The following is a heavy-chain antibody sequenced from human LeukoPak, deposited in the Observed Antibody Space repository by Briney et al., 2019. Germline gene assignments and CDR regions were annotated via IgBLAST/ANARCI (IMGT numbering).Heavy chain of an antibody. CDR1: GGSISSYY. CDR3: ARPGSYSGAFDI. D-gene: IGHD1-26*01. CDR2: IYYSGST. Sequence: SETLSLTCTVSGGSISSYYWSWIRQPPGKGLEWIGYIYYSGSTNYNPSLKSRVTISVDTSKNQFSLKLSSVTAADTAVYYCARPGSYSGAFDIWGQGTMVTVSS. V-gene: IGHV4-59*01. J-gene: IGHJ3*02.